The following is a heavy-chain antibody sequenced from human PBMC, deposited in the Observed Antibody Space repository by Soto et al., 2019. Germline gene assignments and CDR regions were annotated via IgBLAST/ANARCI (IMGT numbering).Heavy chain of an antibody. CDR2: INPSGGST. V-gene: IGHV1-46*01. CDR3: ARDGAPDYGSGSASSYYYGMDV. CDR1: GYTFTSYY. Sequence: QVQLVQSGAEVKKPGASVKVSCKASGYTFTSYYMHWVRQAPGQGLEWMGIINPSGGSTSYAQKFQGRVTMTRDTSTSTVYIELSSLRSEDTAVYYCARDGAPDYGSGSASSYYYGMDVWGQGTTVTVSS. D-gene: IGHD3-10*01. J-gene: IGHJ6*02.